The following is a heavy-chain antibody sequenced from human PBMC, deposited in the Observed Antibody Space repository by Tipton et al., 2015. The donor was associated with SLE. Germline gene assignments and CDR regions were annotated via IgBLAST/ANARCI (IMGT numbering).Heavy chain of an antibody. J-gene: IGHJ4*02. D-gene: IGHD1/OR15-1a*01. CDR3: ARLSSGGMNWYRVFDY. V-gene: IGHV1-2*02. CDR2: INPHSGDT. CDR1: GYTFTEHY. Sequence: VQSGAEVRKPGASVKVSCQASGYTFTEHYLHWVRHAPGQGLEWMGWINPHSGDTNYAQKFQGRVTLTWDTSISTVYIELNSLSSDDKAVYYCARLSSGGMNWYRVFDYWGQGALVTVSS.